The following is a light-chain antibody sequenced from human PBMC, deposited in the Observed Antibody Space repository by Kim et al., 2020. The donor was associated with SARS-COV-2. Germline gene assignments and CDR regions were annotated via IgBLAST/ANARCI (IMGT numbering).Light chain of an antibody. CDR2: RNN. CDR1: RSNIGSNY. V-gene: IGLV1-47*01. Sequence: TISCSGSRSNIGSNYVYWYPQLPGTAPKLLIYRNNQRPSGVPDRFSGSKSGTSASLAIGGLRSEDEADYYCAAWDDSLSGRGVVFGGGTQLTVL. CDR3: AAWDDSLSGRGVV. J-gene: IGLJ2*01.